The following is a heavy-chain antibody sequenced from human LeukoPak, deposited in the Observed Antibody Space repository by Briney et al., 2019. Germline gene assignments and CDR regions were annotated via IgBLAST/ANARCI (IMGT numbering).Heavy chain of an antibody. CDR1: GFTFSNYA. Sequence: GGSLRLSCAASGFTFSNYAMSWVRQAPGQGLDWVSAISDSGVTAYYADSVKGRFTISRDNSKSTLYLQMNSLRAEDTAVYYCANLNAPYWGNFDYWGQGTLVTVSS. V-gene: IGHV3-23*01. D-gene: IGHD3-16*01. J-gene: IGHJ4*02. CDR3: ANLNAPYWGNFDY. CDR2: ISDSGVTA.